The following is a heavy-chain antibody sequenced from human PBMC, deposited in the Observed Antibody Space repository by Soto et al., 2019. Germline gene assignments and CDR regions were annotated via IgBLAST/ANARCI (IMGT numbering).Heavy chain of an antibody. J-gene: IGHJ4*02. CDR1: GFTFSSYS. V-gene: IGHV3-23*04. CDR3: AKKVNSGAGSQYFDY. Sequence: VHLVESGGGVVQPGRSLRLSCAASGFTFSSYSMSWVRQAPGKGLEWVSGFRSSGDDGTTYYADSVKGRFTISRDNSKNTLFLQMNSLRAEDTAIYYCAKKVNSGAGSQYFDYWGQGTLVTVSS. D-gene: IGHD3-10*01. CDR2: FRSSGDDGTT.